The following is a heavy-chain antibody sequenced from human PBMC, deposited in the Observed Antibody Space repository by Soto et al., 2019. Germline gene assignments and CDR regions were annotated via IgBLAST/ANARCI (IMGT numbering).Heavy chain of an antibody. CDR3: GRGRSGQIVVFY. CDR1: GYTFTGHY. Sequence: ASVKVSCKASGYTFTGHYIHWVRQAPEQGPEWMGEVGPESGATRYAEKFQGRVTMTLDTSITTVYMELKNLSPDDTAVYYCGRGRSGQIVVFYWGQGTPVTVSS. CDR2: VGPESGAT. J-gene: IGHJ4*02. D-gene: IGHD1-26*01. V-gene: IGHV1-2*02.